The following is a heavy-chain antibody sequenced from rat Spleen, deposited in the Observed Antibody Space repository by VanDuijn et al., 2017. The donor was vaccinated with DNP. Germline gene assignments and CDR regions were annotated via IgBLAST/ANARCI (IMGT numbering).Heavy chain of an antibody. CDR3: ARHGPMAAILDY. CDR1: GFSFSDYY. J-gene: IGHJ2*01. Sequence: EVQLVESGGGLVLPGWSLRLSCAASGFSFSDYYMAWVRRAPTKGLEWVAYISYDGGYTYFGDSVKGRFTISRDSSRNTQYLQMDSLRSEDTATYYCARHGPMAAILDYWGQGVMVTVSS. CDR2: ISYDGGYT. D-gene: IGHD1-2*01. V-gene: IGHV5S13*01.